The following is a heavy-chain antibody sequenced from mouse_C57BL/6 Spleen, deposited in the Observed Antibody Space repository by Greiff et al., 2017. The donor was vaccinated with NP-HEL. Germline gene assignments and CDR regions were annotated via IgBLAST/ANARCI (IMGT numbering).Heavy chain of an antibody. J-gene: IGHJ3*01. CDR1: GFTFSSYA. CDR2: ISDGGSYT. D-gene: IGHD1-1*01. Sequence: EVQLVESGGGLVKPGGSLKLSCAASGFTFSSYAMSWVRQTPEKRLEWVATISDGGSYTYYPDNVKGRFTISRDNAKNNLYLQMSHLESEDTAMYYCAGGEVAGTYWGQGTLVTVSA. V-gene: IGHV5-4*01. CDR3: AGGEVAGTY.